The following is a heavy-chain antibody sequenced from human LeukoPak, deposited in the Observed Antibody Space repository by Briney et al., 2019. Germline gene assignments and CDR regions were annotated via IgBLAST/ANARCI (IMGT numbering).Heavy chain of an antibody. V-gene: IGHV3-53*01. Sequence: SGGSLRLSCAASGFTVSSNYMSWVRQAPGKGLEWVLVIYSGGSTYYADSVKGRFTISRDNSKNTLYLQMNSLRAEDTAVYYCARSLGSSSSLRGFDYWGQGTLVTVSS. J-gene: IGHJ4*02. CDR3: ARSLGSSSSLRGFDY. CDR2: IYSGGST. D-gene: IGHD6-13*01. CDR1: GFTVSSNY.